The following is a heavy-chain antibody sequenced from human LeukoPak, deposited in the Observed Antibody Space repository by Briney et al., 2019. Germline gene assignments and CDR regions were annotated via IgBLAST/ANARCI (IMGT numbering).Heavy chain of an antibody. CDR3: ARTPQYSSSWNWGVYYYYGMDV. CDR2: ICAYNGNT. Sequence: ASVKVSCKASGYTFTSYGICWVRQAPGPGVEWMGWICAYNGNTNYAQKRQGRVTMTTDTSTSTAYMERRSLRSDDTAVYYCARTPQYSSSWNWGVYYYYGMDVWGQGTTVTVSS. V-gene: IGHV1-18*01. D-gene: IGHD6-13*01. CDR1: GYTFTSYG. J-gene: IGHJ6*02.